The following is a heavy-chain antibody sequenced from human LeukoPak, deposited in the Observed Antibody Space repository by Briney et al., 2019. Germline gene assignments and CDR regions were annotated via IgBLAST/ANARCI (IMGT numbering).Heavy chain of an antibody. D-gene: IGHD6-19*01. CDR1: GDSMSNTNYY. CDR2: INHSGST. J-gene: IGHJ4*02. CDR3: ARGPSYSSGWYVFDY. V-gene: IGHV4-39*07. Sequence: SETLSLTCTVSGDSMSNTNYYWACVRQPPGKGLEWIGEINHSGSTNYNPSLKSRVTISVDTSKNQFSLKLSSVTAADTAVYYCARGPSYSSGWYVFDYWGQGTLVTVSS.